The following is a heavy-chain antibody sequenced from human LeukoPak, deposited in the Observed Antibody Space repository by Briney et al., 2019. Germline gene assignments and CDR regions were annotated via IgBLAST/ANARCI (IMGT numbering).Heavy chain of an antibody. D-gene: IGHD6-13*01. CDR2: INSDGSST. V-gene: IGHV3-74*01. CDR1: GFTFSSYW. J-gene: IGHJ4*02. CDR3: ATYSSSWHAIDY. Sequence: GGSLRLSCAASGFTFSSYWMHWVRQASGKGLVWVSRINSDGSSTNYADSVKGRFTISRDNAKNTLYLQMNSLRGEDTAVYYCATYSSSWHAIDYWGQGTLVTVSS.